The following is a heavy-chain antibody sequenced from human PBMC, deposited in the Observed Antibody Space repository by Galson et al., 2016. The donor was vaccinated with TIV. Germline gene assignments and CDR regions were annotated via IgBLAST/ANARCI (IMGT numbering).Heavy chain of an antibody. V-gene: IGHV1-24*01. CDR1: GHSLNELV. CDR2: FDPEVSKT. D-gene: IGHD2/OR15-2a*01. J-gene: IGHJ4*02. Sequence: SVKVSCKVSGHSLNELVIHWVRQAPGKGLEWMGGFDPEVSKTVYAQMLKGRVTMAADTSRNTAYMELGSLRFEDTAVYDCATVAWFPGLSLDNWGQGTLFAVSS. CDR3: ATVAWFPGLSLDN.